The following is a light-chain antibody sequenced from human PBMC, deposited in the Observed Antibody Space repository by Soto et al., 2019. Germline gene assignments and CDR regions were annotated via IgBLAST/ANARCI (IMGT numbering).Light chain of an antibody. J-gene: IGKJ2*01. CDR2: DAS. Sequence: EIVLTQSPATLSLSPGERATLSCRASQSVNNYLAWYQQTPGQPPRLLISDASNRATGIPTRFSGSGSGTDFTITISSLEPEDFAVYSCQQRSNWPFMYTFGQGTKLEIK. V-gene: IGKV3-11*01. CDR3: QQRSNWPFMYT. CDR1: QSVNNY.